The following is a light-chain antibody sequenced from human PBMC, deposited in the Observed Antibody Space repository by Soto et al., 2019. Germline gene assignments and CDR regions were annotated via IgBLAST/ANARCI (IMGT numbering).Light chain of an antibody. J-gene: IGLJ1*01. V-gene: IGLV2-14*01. CDR2: EVS. CDR3: SSYTSSSTWG. CDR1: SSDVGGYNY. Sequence: QSVLTQPASVSGSPGQSITISCTGTSSDVGGYNYVSWYQQHPGKAPKLMIYEVSNRPSGVSNRFSGSKSGNTASLTISGLQAEDEADYYCSSYTSSSTWGFGTGTK.